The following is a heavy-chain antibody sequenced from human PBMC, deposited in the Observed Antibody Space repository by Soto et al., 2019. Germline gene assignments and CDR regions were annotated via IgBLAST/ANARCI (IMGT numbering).Heavy chain of an antibody. Sequence: PGGSLRLSCAASGFTFSSNYMSWVRQAPGKGLEWVSVIYSGGSTYYADSVKGRFTISRDNSKNTLYLQMNSLRAEDTAVYYCARDVRQQLWFFPGELYNWFDPWGQGTLVTVSS. CDR3: ARDVRQQLWFFPGELYNWFDP. CDR2: IYSGGST. J-gene: IGHJ5*02. D-gene: IGHD6-13*01. CDR1: GFTFSSNY. V-gene: IGHV3-66*01.